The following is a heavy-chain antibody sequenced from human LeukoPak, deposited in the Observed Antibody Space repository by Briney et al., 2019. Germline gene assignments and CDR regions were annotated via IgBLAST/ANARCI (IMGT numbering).Heavy chain of an antibody. CDR1: GGSISGYF. V-gene: IGHV4-59*08. J-gene: IGHJ6*02. D-gene: IGHD2/OR15-2a*01. Sequence: PSETLSLTCAVSGGSISGYFWSWSRQPPGKGLEWIGYIYYTGSTIYNPSLRSRVTMSVDVSKNQFSLDLTSVTPADTAVYYCARHDPVGHFLRGMDVWGQGTTVTVSS. CDR3: ARHDPVGHFLRGMDV. CDR2: IYYTGST.